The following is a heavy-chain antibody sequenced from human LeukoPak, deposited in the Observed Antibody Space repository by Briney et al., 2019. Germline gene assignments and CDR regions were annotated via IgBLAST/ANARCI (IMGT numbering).Heavy chain of an antibody. CDR2: IFNGGST. CDR3: ARENYDSGFYWFDP. CDR1: GGSISGYY. Sequence: SETLSLTCTVSGGSISGYYWNWMRQPPGKGLEWIGYIFNGGSTNYNPSLKSRVTMSLDTSRKQFSLKLTSVTAADTAVHYCARENYDSGFYWFDPWGQGTLVTVSS. D-gene: IGHD3-10*01. J-gene: IGHJ5*02. V-gene: IGHV4-59*01.